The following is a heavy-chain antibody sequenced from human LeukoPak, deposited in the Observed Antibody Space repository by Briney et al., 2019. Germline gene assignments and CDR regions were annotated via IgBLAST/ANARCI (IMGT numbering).Heavy chain of an antibody. CDR1: GGSFSDYY. Sequence: SETLSLTCAVYGGSFSDYYWSWIRQPPGKGLEWIGYIYYSGSTNYNPSLKSRVTISVDTSKNQFSLKLSSVTAADTAVYYCARHRGSFARRVLFDYWGQGTLVTVSS. V-gene: IGHV4-59*08. CDR2: IYYSGST. D-gene: IGHD1-26*01. J-gene: IGHJ4*02. CDR3: ARHRGSFARRVLFDY.